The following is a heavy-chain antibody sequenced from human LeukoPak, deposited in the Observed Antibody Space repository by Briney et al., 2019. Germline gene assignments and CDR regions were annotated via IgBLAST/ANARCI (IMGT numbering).Heavy chain of an antibody. CDR1: GGTFSSYA. CDR2: IIPIFGTA. Sequence: ASVKVSCEASGGTFSSYAISWVRQAPGQGLEWMGRIIPIFGTANYAQKFQGRVTITTDESTSTAYMELSSLRSEDTAVYYCARRYSYPDAFDIWGQGTMVTVSS. J-gene: IGHJ3*02. D-gene: IGHD5-18*01. CDR3: ARRYSYPDAFDI. V-gene: IGHV1-69*05.